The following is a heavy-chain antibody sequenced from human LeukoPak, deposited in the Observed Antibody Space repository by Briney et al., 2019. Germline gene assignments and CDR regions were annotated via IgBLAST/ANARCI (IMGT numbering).Heavy chain of an antibody. CDR1: GFTFSAAS. Sequence: GGSLRLSCAVSGFTFSAASIHWVRQASGKGLEWVGRIRSKAHTFATAYAASVKGRFTISRDDSKNTAYLQMNSLKIEDTAVYYCAKILPPGLAAAAPFDYWGQGTLVTVSS. CDR2: IRSKAHTFAT. D-gene: IGHD6-13*01. V-gene: IGHV3-73*01. J-gene: IGHJ4*02. CDR3: AKILPPGLAAAAPFDY.